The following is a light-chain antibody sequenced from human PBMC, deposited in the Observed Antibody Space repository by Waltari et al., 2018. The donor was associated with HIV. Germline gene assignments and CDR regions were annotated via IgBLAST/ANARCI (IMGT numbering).Light chain of an antibody. CDR2: EDK. J-gene: IGLJ2*01. CDR3: QSYDSSNHVV. CDR1: SGSIDSNH. V-gene: IGLV6-57*03. Sequence: NFMLTQAHSVSESPGKTVTISCTRSSGSIDSNHVQWYQQRPGSAPTIVIYEDKRRPSGVPDRFSGSLDSSSNSASLSISGLRTEDEADYYCQSYDSSNHVVFGGGTKLTVL.